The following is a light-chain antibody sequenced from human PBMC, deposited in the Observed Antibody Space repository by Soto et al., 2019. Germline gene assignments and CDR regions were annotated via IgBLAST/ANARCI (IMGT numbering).Light chain of an antibody. V-gene: IGKV3-20*01. CDR2: GAS. J-gene: IGKJ4*01. Sequence: EIVLTQSPGTPSLSPGERATLSCRASQSVSSSYLAWYQQKPGQAPRLLIYGASSRATDIPDRFSGSGSGTDFTLNIRRLEPEDFAVYYCQQYGSSPLTFGGGTKVEIK. CDR1: QSVSSSY. CDR3: QQYGSSPLT.